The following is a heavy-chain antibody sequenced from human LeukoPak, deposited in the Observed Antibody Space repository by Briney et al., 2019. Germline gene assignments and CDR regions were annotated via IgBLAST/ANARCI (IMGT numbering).Heavy chain of an antibody. D-gene: IGHD3-22*01. CDR2: ISSSGST. J-gene: IGHJ6*03. CDR1: GGSFSGYY. CDR3: ARRRYYYDSSGYYYYYYYMDV. V-gene: IGHV4-59*10. Sequence: SETLSLTCAVYGGSFSGYYWSWIRQPAGKGLEWIGRISSSGSTNYNPSLKSRVTISVDTSKNQFSLKLSSVTAADTAVYYCARRRYYYDSSGYYYYYYYMDVWGKGTTVTVSS.